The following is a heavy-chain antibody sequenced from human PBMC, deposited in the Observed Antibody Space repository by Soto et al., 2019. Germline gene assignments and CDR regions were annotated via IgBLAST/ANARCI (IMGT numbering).Heavy chain of an antibody. D-gene: IGHD3-9*01. CDR3: TTSILTGYFRWSIFDY. V-gene: IGHV3-15*07. CDR2: IKSKTDGGTT. J-gene: IGHJ4*02. CDR1: GFTFRNAW. Sequence: GGSLRLSCAAFGFTFRNAWMNWVRQAPGKGLEWVARIKSKTDGGTTDYAAPVKGRFTISRDDSKNTLFLQMNSLKTEDTAVYYCTTSILTGYFRWSIFDYWGQGNLVTVSS.